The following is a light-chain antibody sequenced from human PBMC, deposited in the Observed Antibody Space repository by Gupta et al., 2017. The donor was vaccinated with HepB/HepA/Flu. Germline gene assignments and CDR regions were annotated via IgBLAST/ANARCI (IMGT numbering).Light chain of an antibody. CDR3: QTWGTGIVV. J-gene: IGLJ2*01. CDR1: SGHSSYA. Sequence: QLVLTQSPSASASLGASVQLTCPLSSGHSSYAIAWHQQQPEKGPRYLMKLNSDGSHSKGDGIPDRFSGSSSGAERYLTISSLQSEDEADYYCQTWGTGIVVFGGGTKLTVL. V-gene: IGLV4-69*01. CDR2: LNSDGSH.